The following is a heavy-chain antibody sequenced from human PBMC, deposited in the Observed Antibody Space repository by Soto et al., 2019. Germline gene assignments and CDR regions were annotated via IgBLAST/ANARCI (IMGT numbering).Heavy chain of an antibody. CDR1: GFTFSSYP. V-gene: IGHV3-30-3*01. Sequence: VQLVDSGGGVVQPGRSLRLSCTASGFTFSSYPMHWVRQAPGKGLEWVAVITYDATNKYYAESVKGRFTISRDNSRNTVFLEMHSVRAEDTAVYYFARAEVGPCGGETCYPELDYWGQGSLVNVSS. D-gene: IGHD2-21*01. CDR3: ARAEVGPCGGETCYPELDY. CDR2: ITYDATNK. J-gene: IGHJ4*02.